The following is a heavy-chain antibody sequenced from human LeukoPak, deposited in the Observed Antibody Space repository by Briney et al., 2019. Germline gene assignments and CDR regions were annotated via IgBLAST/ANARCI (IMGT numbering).Heavy chain of an antibody. CDR3: ARHEAYSSGWYGNWFDP. J-gene: IGHJ5*02. D-gene: IGHD6-19*01. CDR1: GGSISSYY. V-gene: IGHV4-59*08. Sequence: SETLSLTCTVSGGSISSYYWSWIRQPPGKGLEWIGYIYYSGSTNYNPSLKSRVTISVDTSKNQFSLKLSSVTAADTAVYYCARHEAYSSGWYGNWFDPWGQGTLVTVSS. CDR2: IYYSGST.